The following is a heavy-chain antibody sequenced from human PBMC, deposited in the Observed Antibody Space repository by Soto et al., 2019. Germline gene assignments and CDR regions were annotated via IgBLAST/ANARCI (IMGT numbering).Heavy chain of an antibody. CDR1: GFTFSSYA. Sequence: EVQLLESGGGLVQHGGSLRLSCAASGFTFSSYAMRWVRQAPGKGLEWVSAISGSGGSTYYADSVKGRFTISRDNSKNKLYLQMNSLRAEDPAVYYCARRGSGSYYYYWGQGTMVTVSS. D-gene: IGHD1-26*01. CDR3: ARRGSGSYYYY. J-gene: IGHJ4*02. CDR2: ISGSGGST. V-gene: IGHV3-23*01.